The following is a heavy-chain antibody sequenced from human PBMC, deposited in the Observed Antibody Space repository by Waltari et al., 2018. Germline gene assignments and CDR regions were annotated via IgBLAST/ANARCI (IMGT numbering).Heavy chain of an antibody. CDR3: ARGGYSGYDSVY. V-gene: IGHV7-4-1*02. D-gene: IGHD5-12*01. CDR2: IDTNTGNP. CDR1: GYSFTNYA. Sequence: QVQLVQSGSELKKPGASVTVSCKASGYSFTNYAVNWVRQAPGQGLEWMGWIDTNTGNPTYAQGFTGRFVFSLDTSVTTAYLQINSLKADDTAVFYCARGGYSGYDSVYWGQGTLVTVSS. J-gene: IGHJ4*02.